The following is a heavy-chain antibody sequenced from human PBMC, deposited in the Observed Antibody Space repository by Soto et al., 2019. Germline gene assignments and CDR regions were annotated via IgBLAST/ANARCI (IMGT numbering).Heavy chain of an antibody. D-gene: IGHD3-16*01. CDR3: ARVPSPFDFYYAMDV. V-gene: IGHV4-38-2*01. CDR1: GYSISSGYY. CDR2: IYHSGST. Sequence: SETLSLTCAVSGYSISSGYYWGWIRQPPGKGLEWIGSIYHSGSTYYNPSLKSRVTISVDTSKNQFSLKLNSVTAADTAVYFCARVPSPFDFYYAMDVWGQGTTVTVS. J-gene: IGHJ6*02.